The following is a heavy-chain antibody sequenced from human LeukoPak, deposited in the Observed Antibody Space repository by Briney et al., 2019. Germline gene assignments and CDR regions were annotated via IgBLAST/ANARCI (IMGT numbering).Heavy chain of an antibody. J-gene: IGHJ4*02. D-gene: IGHD3-16*01. CDR1: GFTFSDYY. Sequence: GGSLRLSCAASGFTFSDYYMSWIRQAPGKGLEWVSYISSSGSTIHYADSVKGRFTISRDNAKNSLYLQMNSLRAEDTAVYYCARNSYDYVWGSYDRTSADYWGQGTLVTVSS. CDR2: ISSSGSTI. CDR3: ARNSYDYVWGSYDRTSADY. V-gene: IGHV3-11*04.